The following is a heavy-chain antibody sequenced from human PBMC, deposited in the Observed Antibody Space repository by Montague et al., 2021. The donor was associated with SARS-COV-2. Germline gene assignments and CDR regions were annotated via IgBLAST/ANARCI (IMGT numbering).Heavy chain of an antibody. D-gene: IGHD3-22*01. CDR2: IYSSGST. CDR1: GGSLDSDDYS. V-gene: IGHV4-31*03. Sequence: TLSLTCTVSGGSLDSDDYSWGWIRQPPGKGLEWIGYIYSSGSTYYNPSLKSRVTISADTSKNQVSLKLSSVTAADTAVYSCARDLHDTSGSTYLTPFRFDPWGQGTLVTVSS. J-gene: IGHJ5*02. CDR3: ARDLHDTSGSTYLTPFRFDP.